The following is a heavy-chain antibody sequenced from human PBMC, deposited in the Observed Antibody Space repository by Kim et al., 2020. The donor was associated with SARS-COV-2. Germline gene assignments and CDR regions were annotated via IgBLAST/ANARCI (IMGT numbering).Heavy chain of an antibody. V-gene: IGHV3-7*03. CDR1: GINFRRYW. CDR3: ASDDYGPCSF. Sequence: GGSLRLSCVVSGINFRRYWMSWVRQAPGKGLEWVANTNQDGRRQYYVDYVKGRFTISRDNAENSLFLQMTNLRVEDTAVYYCASDDYGPCSFGGQGTLVTVSS. D-gene: IGHD3-16*01. J-gene: IGHJ4*02. CDR2: TNQDGRRQ.